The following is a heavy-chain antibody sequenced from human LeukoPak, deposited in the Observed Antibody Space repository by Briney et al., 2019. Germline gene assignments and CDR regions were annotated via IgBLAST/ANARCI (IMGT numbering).Heavy chain of an antibody. J-gene: IGHJ5*02. D-gene: IGHD6-13*01. V-gene: IGHV1-8*01. Sequence: ASVKVSCKASGYTFTSYDISWVRQATGQGLEWMGWMNPNSGNTGYAQKFQGRVTMTRNTSISTAYMELSSLRSEDTAVYYCARWLASWSLRDPDLQKFDPWGQGTLVTVSS. CDR1: GYTFTSYD. CDR2: MNPNSGNT. CDR3: ARWLASWSLRDPDLQKFDP.